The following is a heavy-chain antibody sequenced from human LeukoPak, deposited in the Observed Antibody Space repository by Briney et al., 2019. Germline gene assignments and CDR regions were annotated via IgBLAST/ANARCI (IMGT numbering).Heavy chain of an antibody. CDR3: TKGPWGLWLPDY. CDR2: ISGSGGST. J-gene: IGHJ4*02. CDR1: GFTFSSYA. D-gene: IGHD5-18*01. V-gene: IGHV3-23*01. Sequence: GGSLRLSCAASGFTFSSYAMSWVRQAPGKGLEWVSAISGSGGSTYYADSVKGRFTISRDNSKNTLYLQMNSLRAEDTAVYYCTKGPWGLWLPDYWGQGTLVTVSS.